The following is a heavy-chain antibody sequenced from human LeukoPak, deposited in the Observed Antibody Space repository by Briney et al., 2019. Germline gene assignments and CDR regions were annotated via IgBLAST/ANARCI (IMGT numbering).Heavy chain of an antibody. CDR2: INPNSGCT. Sequence: VASVKVSCKASGYASTGYYMLWVPQAPGQGLEWMARINPNSGCTNYAQKFQGRVTMTRDTSISIAYMELSRLRSDDTAVHYCARVGDVVVVAATVDAIDIWGQGTMVTVSS. J-gene: IGHJ3*02. CDR3: ARVGDVVVVAATVDAIDI. CDR1: GYASTGYY. D-gene: IGHD2-15*01. V-gene: IGHV1-2*06.